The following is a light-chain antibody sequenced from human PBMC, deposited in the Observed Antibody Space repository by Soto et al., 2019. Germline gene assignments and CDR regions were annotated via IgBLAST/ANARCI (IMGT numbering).Light chain of an antibody. CDR2: AIS. Sequence: DIVMTQTPLSSPVTLGQPASISCRSSQSLVHSDGNTYLSWLQQRPGQPPRLLIYAISNRFSGVQDRFSGSGAGTDYTLKSSRVEVEDVGVYYCMQAKDHYTFGQGTKLEIK. CDR1: QSLVHSDGNTY. V-gene: IGKV2-24*01. J-gene: IGKJ2*01. CDR3: MQAKDHYT.